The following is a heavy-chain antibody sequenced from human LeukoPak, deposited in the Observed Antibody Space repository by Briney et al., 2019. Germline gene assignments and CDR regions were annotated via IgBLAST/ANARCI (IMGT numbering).Heavy chain of an antibody. V-gene: IGHV3-23*01. CDR2: ISGSGGST. D-gene: IGHD2/OR15-2a*01. J-gene: IGHJ6*03. CDR1: GFTFSSYA. CDR3: AKVPNGRISRYYYMDV. Sequence: PGGSLRLSCAASGFTFSSYALSWVRPAPGKGLEWVSAISGSGGSTYYADSVKGRFTISRDNSKNTLYLQMNSLRAEDTAVYYCAKVPNGRISRYYYMDVWGKGTTVTVSS.